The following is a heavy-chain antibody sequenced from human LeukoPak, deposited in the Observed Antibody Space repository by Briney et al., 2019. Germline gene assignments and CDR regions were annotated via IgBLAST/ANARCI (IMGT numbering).Heavy chain of an antibody. J-gene: IGHJ4*02. Sequence: VASVKVSCKASGYTFTDYYMHWVRQAPGQGLEWMGWINPNSGGTNYAHKFQGRVTMTRATSISTAYMELSRLRSDDTAMYYCARDRCSGGSCYHGYFDYWGQGTLVTVSS. CDR2: INPNSGGT. D-gene: IGHD2-15*01. CDR3: ARDRCSGGSCYHGYFDY. V-gene: IGHV1-2*02. CDR1: GYTFTDYY.